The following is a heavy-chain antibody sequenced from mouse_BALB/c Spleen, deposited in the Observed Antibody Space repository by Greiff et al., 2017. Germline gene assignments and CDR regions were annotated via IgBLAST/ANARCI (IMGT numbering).Heavy chain of an antibody. Sequence: VQLQQSGAELMKPGASVKISCKATGYTFSSYWIEWVKQRPGHGLEWIGEILPGSGSTNYNEKFKGKATFTADTSSNTAYMQLSSLTSEDSAVYYCARHYYGSSDWAYWGQGTLVTVSA. CDR1: GYTFSSYW. CDR3: ARHYYGSSDWAY. V-gene: IGHV1-9*01. D-gene: IGHD1-1*01. CDR2: ILPGSGST. J-gene: IGHJ3*01.